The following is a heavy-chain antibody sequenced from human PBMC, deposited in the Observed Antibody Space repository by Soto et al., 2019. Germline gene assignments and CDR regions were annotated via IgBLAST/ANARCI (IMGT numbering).Heavy chain of an antibody. V-gene: IGHV1-69*02. Sequence: QVQLVQSGAEVKKPGSSVKVSCKASGGTFSSYTISWVRQAPGQGLEWMGRIIPILGIANYAQKFQGRVTITADKXTXTXXMERSSLRSEDTAVYYCARGGRDTALGHYYYGMDVWGQGTTVTVSS. J-gene: IGHJ6*02. CDR2: IIPILGIA. CDR3: ARGGRDTALGHYYYGMDV. D-gene: IGHD5-18*01. CDR1: GGTFSSYT.